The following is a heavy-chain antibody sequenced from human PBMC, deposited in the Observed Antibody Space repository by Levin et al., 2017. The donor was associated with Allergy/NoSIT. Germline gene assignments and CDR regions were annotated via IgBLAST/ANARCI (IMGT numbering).Heavy chain of an antibody. CDR1: GGSISSYY. V-gene: IGHV4-59*01. Sequence: SETLSLTCTVSGGSISSYYWSWIRQPPGKGLEWIGYIYYSGSTNYNPSLKSRVTISVDTSKNQFSLKLSSVTAADTAVYYCARGITIFGVDTYYYYYMDVWGKGTTVTVSS. CDR2: IYYSGST. D-gene: IGHD3-3*01. J-gene: IGHJ6*03. CDR3: ARGITIFGVDTYYYYYMDV.